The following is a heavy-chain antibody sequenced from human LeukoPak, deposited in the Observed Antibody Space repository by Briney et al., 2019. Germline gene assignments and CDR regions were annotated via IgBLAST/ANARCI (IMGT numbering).Heavy chain of an antibody. Sequence: PGGSLRLSCAASGFTVSSNFLSWVRQPPGKGLEWVSDIYSGGSTYYADSVKGRFTISRDNSKNTLYLQMNSLRAEGTAVYYCTRGGGGSFPHYWGQGTLVTVSS. D-gene: IGHD2-21*01. V-gene: IGHV3-53*01. CDR3: TRGGGGSFPHY. CDR2: IYSGGST. J-gene: IGHJ4*02. CDR1: GFTVSSNF.